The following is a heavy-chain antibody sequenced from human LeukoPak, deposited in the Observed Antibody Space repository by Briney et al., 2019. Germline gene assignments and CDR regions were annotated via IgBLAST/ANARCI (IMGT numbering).Heavy chain of an antibody. V-gene: IGHV1-18*01. Sequence: WAXXKVSCKASGYTFTSYGISWVRQAPGQGLEWMGWISAYNGNTNYAQKLQGRVTMTTDTSTSTAYMELRSLRSDDTAVYYCARDPYYYDSSGYDYWGQGTLVTVSS. CDR3: ARDPYYYDSSGYDY. D-gene: IGHD3-22*01. CDR1: GYTFTSYG. J-gene: IGHJ4*02. CDR2: ISAYNGNT.